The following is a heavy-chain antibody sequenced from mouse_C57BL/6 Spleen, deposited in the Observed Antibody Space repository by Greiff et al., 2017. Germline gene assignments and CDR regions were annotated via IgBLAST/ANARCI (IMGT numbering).Heavy chain of an antibody. D-gene: IGHD1-1*01. J-gene: IGHJ3*01. CDR1: GYNFTEYT. Sequence: QVQLQQSGAELVKPGASVKLSCKASGYNFTEYTINWVKQRSGQGLEWIGWFYPGSGSIKYNEKFKDKATLTADKSSSTVYMVLSRLTSEDSAVYCCARHDYYGSNTPVAYWGQGTLVTVSA. V-gene: IGHV1-62-2*01. CDR2: FYPGSGSI. CDR3: ARHDYYGSNTPVAY.